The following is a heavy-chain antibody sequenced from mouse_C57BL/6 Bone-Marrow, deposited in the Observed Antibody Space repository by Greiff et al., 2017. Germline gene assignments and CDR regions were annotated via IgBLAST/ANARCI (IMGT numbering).Heavy chain of an antibody. CDR3: TRGRHYYGSENFGC. Sequence: EVQLQQSGTVLARPGASVKMSCKTSGYTFTSYWMHWVKQRPGQGLEWIGAIYPGNSDTSYNQKFKGKAKLTAVTSASTAYMELSSLTNEDSAVYYCTRGRHYYGSENFGCWGQGTTLTVSS. D-gene: IGHD1-1*01. J-gene: IGHJ2*01. CDR1: GYTFTSYW. V-gene: IGHV1-5*01. CDR2: IYPGNSDT.